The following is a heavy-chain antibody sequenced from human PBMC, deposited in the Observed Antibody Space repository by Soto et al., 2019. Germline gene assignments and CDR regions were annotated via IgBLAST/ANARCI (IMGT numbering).Heavy chain of an antibody. CDR1: GFSFHTFE. J-gene: IGHJ5*01. CDR3: VKGGWLDF. Sequence: EVQLLESGGSLEQPGGSLRLSCAASGFSFHTFEMSWVRQAPGRGLEWVSFISDDGSRTYYADAVKGRFTISRDNSKYTLYLQMNSLTVEDTAVYACVKGGWLDFWGQGTLVTVSS. V-gene: IGHV3-23*01. D-gene: IGHD3-16*01. CDR2: ISDDGSRT.